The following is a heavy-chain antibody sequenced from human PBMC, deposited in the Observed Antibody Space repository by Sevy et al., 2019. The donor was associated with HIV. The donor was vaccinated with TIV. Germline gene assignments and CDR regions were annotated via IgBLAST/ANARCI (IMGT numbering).Heavy chain of an antibody. Sequence: GGSLRLSCTASGFTFRRNIMNWVRQAPGKGLEWLAYINTLSDTIKYADSVKGRFTISRDNAKNSLYLQMNSLRVEDTAVYYCARDASVAAYYFDFWGQGTLVTVSS. D-gene: IGHD6-19*01. CDR3: ARDASVAAYYFDF. CDR2: INTLSDTI. CDR1: GFTFRRNI. J-gene: IGHJ4*02. V-gene: IGHV3-48*01.